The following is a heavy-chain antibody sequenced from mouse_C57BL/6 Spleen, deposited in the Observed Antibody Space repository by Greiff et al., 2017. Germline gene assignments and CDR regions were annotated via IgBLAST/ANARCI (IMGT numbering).Heavy chain of an antibody. CDR2: IDPSDSET. CDR1: GYTFTSYW. V-gene: IGHV1-52*01. CDR3: ARKKYYGSTWYFDV. D-gene: IGHD1-1*01. Sequence: QVQLKQPGAELVRPGSSVKLSCKASGYTFTSYWMHWVKQRPIQGLEWIGNIDPSDSETHYNQQFKDKATLTVDKSSSTAYLQLSSLTSEDSAVYYCARKKYYGSTWYFDVWGTGTTVTVSS. J-gene: IGHJ1*03.